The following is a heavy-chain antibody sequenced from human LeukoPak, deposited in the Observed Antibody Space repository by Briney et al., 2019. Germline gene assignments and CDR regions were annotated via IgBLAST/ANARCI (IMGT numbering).Heavy chain of an antibody. CDR2: IYHSGST. Sequence: SETLSLTCAVSGGSISSGGYSWSWIRQPPGKGLEWIGYIYHSGSTYYNPSLKSRVTISVDTSKNQFSLKLSSVTAADTAVYYFARGRGYCSSTSCFHPYYYGMDVWGQGTTVTVSS. V-gene: IGHV4-30-2*01. CDR1: GGSISSGGYS. D-gene: IGHD2-2*01. CDR3: ARGRGYCSSTSCFHPYYYGMDV. J-gene: IGHJ6*02.